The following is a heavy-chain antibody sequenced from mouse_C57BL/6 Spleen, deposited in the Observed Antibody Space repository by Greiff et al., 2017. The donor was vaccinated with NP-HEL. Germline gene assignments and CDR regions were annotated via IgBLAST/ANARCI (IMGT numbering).Heavy chain of an antibody. CDR3: ARGIYYYGPYYAIDY. D-gene: IGHD1-1*01. V-gene: IGHV1-55*01. CDR1: GYTFTSYW. J-gene: IGHJ4*01. CDR2: IYPGSGST. Sequence: QVQLKESGAELVKPGASVKMSCKASGYTFTSYWITWVKQRPGQGLEWIGDIYPGSGSTNYNEKFKSKATLTVDTSSSTAYMQLSSLTSEDSAVYYCARGIYYYGPYYAIDYWGQGTSVTVSS.